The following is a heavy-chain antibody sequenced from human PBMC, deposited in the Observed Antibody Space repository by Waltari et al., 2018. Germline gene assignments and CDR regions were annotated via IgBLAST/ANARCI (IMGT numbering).Heavy chain of an antibody. CDR1: GGSISSCSYY. J-gene: IGHJ4*02. CDR2: IYTSGST. CDR3: ARELWGSWGGFDY. V-gene: IGHV4-61*02. D-gene: IGHD3-16*01. Sequence: QVQLQESGPGLVKPSQTLSLTCTVSGGSISSCSYYWSWIRQPAGKGLEWIGRIYTSGSTNYNPSLKSRVTISVDTSKNQFSLKLSSVTAADTAVYYCARELWGSWGGFDYWGQGTLVTVSS.